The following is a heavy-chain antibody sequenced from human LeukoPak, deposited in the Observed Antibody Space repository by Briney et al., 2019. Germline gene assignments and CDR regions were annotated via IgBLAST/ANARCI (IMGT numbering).Heavy chain of an antibody. J-gene: IGHJ4*02. CDR1: GGSINSYY. CDR2: IHHSGST. Sequence: SETLSLTCTVSGGSINSYYWNWIRQPPGKGPEWIGHIHHSGSTTYSPSLQSRLTTSLDTPKNQLSLKLRSVTAADTAVYYCARGGGVVVPAAFDYWGQGTLVTVSS. V-gene: IGHV4-59*01. D-gene: IGHD2-2*01. CDR3: ARGGGVVVPAAFDY.